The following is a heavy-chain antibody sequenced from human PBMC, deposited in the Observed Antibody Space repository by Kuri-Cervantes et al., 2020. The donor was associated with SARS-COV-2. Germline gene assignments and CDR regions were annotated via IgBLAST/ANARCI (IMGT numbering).Heavy chain of an antibody. V-gene: IGHV1-2*02. CDR1: GYTFTGYY. J-gene: IGHJ4*02. Sequence: ASVKVSCKASGYTFTGYYMHWVRQAPGQGLEWMGWINPNSGGTNYAQKFQGRVTMTRDTSISTAYMELSRLRSDDTAVCYCARDRGYDILTGYYSFDYWGQGTLVTVSS. CDR2: INPNSGGT. D-gene: IGHD3-9*01. CDR3: ARDRGYDILTGYYSFDY.